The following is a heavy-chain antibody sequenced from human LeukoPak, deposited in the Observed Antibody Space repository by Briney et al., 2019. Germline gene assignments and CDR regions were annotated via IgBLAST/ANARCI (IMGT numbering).Heavy chain of an antibody. Sequence: ASVKVSCKASGYTFTCYYMHWVRQAPGQGLEWMGWINPNSGGTNYAQKFQGRVTMTRDTSISTAYMELSRLRSDDTAVYYCARVGTHYDFWSGYYYYYYYMDVWGKGTTVTVSS. J-gene: IGHJ6*03. CDR3: ARVGTHYDFWSGYYYYYYYMDV. CDR1: GYTFTCYY. CDR2: INPNSGGT. D-gene: IGHD3-3*01. V-gene: IGHV1-2*02.